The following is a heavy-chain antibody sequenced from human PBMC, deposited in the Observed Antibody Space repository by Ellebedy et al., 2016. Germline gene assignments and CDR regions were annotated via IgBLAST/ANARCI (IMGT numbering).Heavy chain of an antibody. Sequence: ASVKVSCKASGYTFTGYYMHWVRQAPGQGLEWMGWINPNSGGTNYAQKLQGRVTMTTDTSTSTAYMELRSLRSDDTAVYYCARHGISGSYSGDAFDIWGQGTMVTVSS. V-gene: IGHV1-2*02. CDR1: GYTFTGYY. CDR2: INPNSGGT. J-gene: IGHJ3*02. CDR3: ARHGISGSYSGDAFDI. D-gene: IGHD1-26*01.